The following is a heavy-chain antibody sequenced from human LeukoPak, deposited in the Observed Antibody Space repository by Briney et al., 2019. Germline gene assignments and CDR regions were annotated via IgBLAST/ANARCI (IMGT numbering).Heavy chain of an antibody. D-gene: IGHD6-19*01. Sequence: ASVKVSCKPSGYTFTGYYMHWVRQAPGQGLAWMGWINPNSGGTNYAQKFQGMVTMTRDTSISTAYMELSRLRSDDTAVYYCASGYSSGWYYFDYWGQGTLVTVSS. CDR1: GYTFTGYY. CDR3: ASGYSSGWYYFDY. J-gene: IGHJ4*02. V-gene: IGHV1-2*02. CDR2: INPNSGGT.